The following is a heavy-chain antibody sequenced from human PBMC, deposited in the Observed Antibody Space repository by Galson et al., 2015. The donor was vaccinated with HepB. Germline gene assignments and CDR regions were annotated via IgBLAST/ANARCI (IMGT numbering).Heavy chain of an antibody. CDR1: GFTFSGSA. J-gene: IGHJ4*02. CDR2: IRSKANSHAT. CDR3: ATSTDRTLAPLLF. D-gene: IGHD2-21*01. Sequence: SLRLSCAASGFTFSGSAMHWVRQASEKGLEWVGRIRSKANSHATLYGASVKGRFTISRDDSKTTAYLQMNSLRAEDTAVYYCATSTDRTLAPLLFRGQGTLVTVSS. V-gene: IGHV3-73*01.